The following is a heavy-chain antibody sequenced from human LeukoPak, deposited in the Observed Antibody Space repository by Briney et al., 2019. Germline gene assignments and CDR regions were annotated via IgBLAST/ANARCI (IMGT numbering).Heavy chain of an antibody. CDR3: AKDFSSGWFDY. CDR2: ISYDGSNK. D-gene: IGHD6-19*01. CDR1: GFTFSSYG. J-gene: IGHJ4*02. Sequence: GGSLRLSCAASGFTFSSYGMHWVRQAPGKGLEWVAVISYDGSNKYYVDSVKGRFTISRDNSKNTLYLQMNSLRAEDTAVYYCAKDFSSGWFDYWGQGTLVTVSS. V-gene: IGHV3-30*18.